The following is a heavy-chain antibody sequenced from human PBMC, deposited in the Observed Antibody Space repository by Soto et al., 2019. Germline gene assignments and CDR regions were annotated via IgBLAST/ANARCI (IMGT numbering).Heavy chain of an antibody. J-gene: IGHJ4*02. D-gene: IGHD1-7*01. CDR3: AKDRVGGTFYSPLAF. Sequence: LRVSSQASGFNSDNYGMHWVRQAPGKGLEWLAVITYDGSFQYYTDSVKGRFTISRDNSKNSLSLHLNTLKPEDTAVYHCAKDRVGGTFYSPLAFWGQGTLVTVSS. V-gene: IGHV3-30*18. CDR1: GFNSDNYG. CDR2: ITYDGSFQ.